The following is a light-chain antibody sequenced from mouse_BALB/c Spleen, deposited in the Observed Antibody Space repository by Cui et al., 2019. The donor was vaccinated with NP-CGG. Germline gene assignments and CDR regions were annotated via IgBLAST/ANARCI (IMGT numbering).Light chain of an antibody. CDR2: GTN. V-gene: IGLV1*01. CDR1: IGAVTAGNY. Sequence: QAVVTQESALTTSPGETVTLTCRSSIGAVTAGNYANLVQEKPDHLFTGLIGGTNNRPPGVPARFSGSLIGDKAALTITGAQTEDEAIYFCALWYSNHWVFGGGTKLTVL. J-gene: IGLJ1*01. CDR3: ALWYSNHWV.